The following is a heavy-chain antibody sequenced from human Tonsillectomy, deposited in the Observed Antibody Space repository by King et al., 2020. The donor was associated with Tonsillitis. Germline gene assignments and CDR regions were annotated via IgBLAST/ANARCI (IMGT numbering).Heavy chain of an antibody. Sequence: QLQESGPGLVKPSQTLSLTCTVSGGSISSGSYYWRWIRQPAGKGLEWIGRIYTSGSTNYNPSLKSRVTMSVDTSKNQFSLKLSSVTAADTAVYYCARRDADSSGYPDAFDNW. D-gene: IGHD3-22*01. CDR3: ARRDADSSGYPDAFDN. V-gene: IGHV4-61*02. CDR2: IYTSGST. J-gene: IGHJ3*02. CDR1: GGSISSGSYY.